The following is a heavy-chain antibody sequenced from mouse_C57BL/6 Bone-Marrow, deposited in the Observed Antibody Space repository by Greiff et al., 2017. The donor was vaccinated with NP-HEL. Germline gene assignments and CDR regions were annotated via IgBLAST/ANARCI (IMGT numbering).Heavy chain of an antibody. CDR1: GYTFTSYW. D-gene: IGHD2-4*01. J-gene: IGHJ1*03. CDR3: ARGDDYYWYFDV. V-gene: IGHV1-55*01. CDR2: IYPGSGST. Sequence: QVQLQQPGAELVKPGASVKMSCKASGYTFTSYWLTWVKQRPGQGLEWIGDIYPGSGSTNYNEKFKSKATLTVDTSSSTAYMQLSSLTSEDSAVYYCARGDDYYWYFDVWGTGTTVTVSS.